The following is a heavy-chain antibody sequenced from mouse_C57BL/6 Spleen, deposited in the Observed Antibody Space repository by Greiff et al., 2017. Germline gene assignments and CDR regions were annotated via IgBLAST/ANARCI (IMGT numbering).Heavy chain of an antibody. CDR3: ARLYGNYVWYFDV. D-gene: IGHD2-1*01. CDR1: GFTFTDYY. Sequence: EVKLVESGGGLVQPGGSLSLSCAASGFTFTDYYMRWVRQPPGKALEWLGFIRNKANGYTTEYSASVKGRFTISRDNSQSILYLQTNVLRAEDSATYYCARLYGNYVWYFDVWGTGTTVTVSS. CDR2: IRNKANGYTT. V-gene: IGHV7-3*01. J-gene: IGHJ1*03.